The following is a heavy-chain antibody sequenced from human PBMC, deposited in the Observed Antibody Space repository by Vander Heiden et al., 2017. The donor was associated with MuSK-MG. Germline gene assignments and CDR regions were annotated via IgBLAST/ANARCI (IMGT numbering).Heavy chain of an antibody. Sequence: QVQLVQPGAAVKKPGASMNVPCKASGYPFPAHYMHWVRQAPGQGLEWMGWIDPNSGGTLYAQRFQGRVTMTGDTSISTAYMELSRLRSADTAVYYGAVRYYYDSGAVDYWGQGTLVTVSS. J-gene: IGHJ4*02. CDR2: IDPNSGGT. D-gene: IGHD3-10*01. V-gene: IGHV1-2*02. CDR3: AVRYYYDSGAVDY. CDR1: GYPFPAHY.